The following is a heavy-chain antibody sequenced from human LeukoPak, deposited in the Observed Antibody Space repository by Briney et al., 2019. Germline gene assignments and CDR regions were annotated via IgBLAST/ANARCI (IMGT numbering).Heavy chain of an antibody. Sequence: ASVKVSCKVSRYTLTELSMHWVRQAPGQGLEWMGWISTYNGNTNYAQKLQGRVTMTTDTSTSTAYMELRSLRSDDTAVYYCARQGYGGNPQGAADYWGQGTLVTVSS. CDR2: ISTYNGNT. V-gene: IGHV1-18*01. CDR3: ARQGYGGNPQGAADY. J-gene: IGHJ4*02. CDR1: RYTLTELS. D-gene: IGHD4-23*01.